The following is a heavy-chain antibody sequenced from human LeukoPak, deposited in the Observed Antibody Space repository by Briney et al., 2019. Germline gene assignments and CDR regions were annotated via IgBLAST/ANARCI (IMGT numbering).Heavy chain of an antibody. J-gene: IGHJ4*02. CDR1: GFTFSSYG. Sequence: GGSLRPSGAASGFTFSSYGMHWVRQAPGKGLEWVAVLWYDGSNKYYADSVKGRFTISRDNSKNTLYLQMNSLRAEDTAVYYCAREGQAVVVTPFFDYWGQGTLVTVSS. D-gene: IGHD2-21*02. CDR3: AREGQAVVVTPFFDY. CDR2: LWYDGSNK. V-gene: IGHV3-33*01.